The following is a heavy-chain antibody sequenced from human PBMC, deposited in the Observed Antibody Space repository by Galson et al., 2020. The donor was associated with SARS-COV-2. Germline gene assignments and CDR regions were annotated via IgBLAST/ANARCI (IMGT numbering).Heavy chain of an antibody. CDR1: GFNFNNYG. V-gene: IGHV3-30*18. CDR2: ISYEGSKK. J-gene: IGHJ2*01. D-gene: IGHD3-3*01. Sequence: GGSLRLSCAASGFNFNNYGMHWVRQAPGKGLEWVAVISYEGSKKYYADSLRGRFTISRDYTKNTLYLQMNSLRAEDTAMFYCAKSRVIFELGYSAEVDLWGRGTLVTVSS. CDR3: AKSRVIFELGYSAEVDL.